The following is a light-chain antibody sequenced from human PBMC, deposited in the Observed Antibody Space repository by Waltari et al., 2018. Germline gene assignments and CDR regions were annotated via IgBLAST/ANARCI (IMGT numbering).Light chain of an antibody. CDR3: QQYNGYFTWT. V-gene: IGKV1-5*01. J-gene: IGKJ1*01. CDR2: GAS. CDR1: QNIRDW. Sequence: DVQMTQSPSTLSASVGDRVTITCRASQNIRDWLAWYQQRPGKAPRLLIYGASTLQTGVPGRFSGSGSGTEFTLTINSLQPDDFATYYCQQYNGYFTWTFGQGTKVEIK.